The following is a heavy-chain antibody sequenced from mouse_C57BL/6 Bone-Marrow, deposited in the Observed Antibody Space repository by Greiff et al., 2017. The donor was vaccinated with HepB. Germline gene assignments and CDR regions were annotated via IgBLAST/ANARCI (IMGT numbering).Heavy chain of an antibody. CDR3: ARSQRDDGYVY. D-gene: IGHD2-3*01. J-gene: IGHJ2*01. CDR1: GYTFTSYW. CDR2: IHPNSGST. Sequence: QVQLQQPGAELVKPGASVKLSCKASGYTFTSYWMHWVKQRPGQGLEWIGMIHPNSGSTNYNEKFKSKATLTVDKSSSTAYMQLSSLTSEDSAVYYCARSQRDDGYVYWGQGTTLTVSS. V-gene: IGHV1-64*01.